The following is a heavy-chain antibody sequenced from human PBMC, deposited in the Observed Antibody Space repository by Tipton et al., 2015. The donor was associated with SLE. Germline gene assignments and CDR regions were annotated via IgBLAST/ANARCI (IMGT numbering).Heavy chain of an antibody. CDR2: IYSSGDR. CDR1: GGSIRFDY. D-gene: IGHD3-9*01. CDR3: ARATRDYNTFTGYYGGWNFDL. V-gene: IGHV4-4*07. J-gene: IGHJ2*01. Sequence: TLSLTCTVSGGSIRFDYWSWIRQSAGRGLEWIGRIYSSGDRDYNPPFKGRVTIVVDTSTSQFSRRLTSVTAADTAVYHCARATRDYNTFTGYYGGWNFDLWGRGTLVTVSS.